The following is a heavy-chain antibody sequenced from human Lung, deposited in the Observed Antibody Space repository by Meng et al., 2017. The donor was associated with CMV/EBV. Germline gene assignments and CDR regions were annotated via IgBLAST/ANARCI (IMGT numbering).Heavy chain of an antibody. J-gene: IGHJ4*02. D-gene: IGHD2-2*01. V-gene: IGHV4-38-2*02. CDR2: IYHSGST. CDR1: GYSISSGYY. CDR3: ARVSCSSTSCYDY. Sequence: SETLSLTCTVSGYSISSGYYWGWIRQPPGKGLEWIGSIYHSGSTYYNPSLKSRVTISVDTSKNQFSLKLSSVTAADTAVYYCARVSCSSTSCYDYWGQGTLVTVSS.